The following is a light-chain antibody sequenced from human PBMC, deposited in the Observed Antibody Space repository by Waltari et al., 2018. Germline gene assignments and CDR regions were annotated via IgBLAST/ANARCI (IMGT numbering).Light chain of an antibody. J-gene: IGKJ1*01. CDR3: QQYYTSPRT. CDR2: WAS. CDR1: QSVLYSSNNRNY. V-gene: IGKV4-1*01. Sequence: DIVMTQSPDSLAVSLGERATINCKSSQSVLYSSNNRNYLGWYQHKPGQPPKLLIYWASTREAGVPDRFGGSGSGTDFTLTISGLQAEDVAVYYCQQYYTSPRTFGQGTKVEIK.